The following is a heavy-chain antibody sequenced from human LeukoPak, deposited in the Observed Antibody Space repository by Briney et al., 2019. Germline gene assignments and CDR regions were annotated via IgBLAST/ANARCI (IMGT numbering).Heavy chain of an antibody. CDR3: ARAGSNCSGGSCYSGRFDP. Sequence: SETLSLTCAVYGGSFSGYYWSWIRQPPGKGLEWIGDINHSGSTNYNPSLKSRVTISVDTSKKQFSLKLSSVTAADTAVYYCARAGSNCSGGSCYSGRFDPWGQGTLVTVSS. CDR2: INHSGST. J-gene: IGHJ5*02. D-gene: IGHD2-15*01. CDR1: GGSFSGYY. V-gene: IGHV4-34*01.